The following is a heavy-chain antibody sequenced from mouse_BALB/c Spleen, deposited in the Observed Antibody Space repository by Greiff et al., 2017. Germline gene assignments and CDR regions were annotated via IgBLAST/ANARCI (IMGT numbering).Heavy chain of an antibody. CDR1: GFTFSSYA. CDR2: ISSGGST. J-gene: IGHJ2*01. CDR3: AREYGYGGNYFDY. V-gene: IGHV5-6-5*01. D-gene: IGHD1-2*01. Sequence: EVKLMESGGGLVKPGGSLKLSCAASGFTFSSYAMSWVRQTPEKRLEWVASISSGGSTYYPDSVKGRFTISRDNARNILYLQMSSLRSEDTAMYYCAREYGYGGNYFDYWGQGTTLTVSS.